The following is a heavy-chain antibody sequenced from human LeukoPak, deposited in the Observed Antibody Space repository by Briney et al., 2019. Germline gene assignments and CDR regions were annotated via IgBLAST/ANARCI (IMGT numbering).Heavy chain of an antibody. J-gene: IGHJ5*02. CDR3: ARASRFATVTTRWFDP. CDR2: TSSSSSYI. Sequence: GGSLRLSCAASGFTFSSYSMNWVRQAPGKGLEWVSSTSSSSSYIYYADSVKGRFTISRDNAKNSLYLQMNSLRAEDTAVYYCARASRFATVTTRWFDPWGQGTLVTVSS. CDR1: GFTFSSYS. D-gene: IGHD4-17*01. V-gene: IGHV3-21*01.